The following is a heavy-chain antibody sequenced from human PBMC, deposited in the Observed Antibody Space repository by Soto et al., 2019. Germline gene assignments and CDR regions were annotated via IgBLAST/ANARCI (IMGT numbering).Heavy chain of an antibody. Sequence: SETLSLTCAVYGGSFSGYYWSWIRQSPGKGLEWIGEINHSGRTNYNPSLKSRVTISVDTSKNQFSLKLSSVTAADTAVYYCARGRRRGFYGSGSSVWFDPWGQGTLVTVSS. V-gene: IGHV4-34*01. J-gene: IGHJ5*02. CDR1: GGSFSGYY. D-gene: IGHD3-10*01. CDR3: ARGRRRGFYGSGSSVWFDP. CDR2: INHSGRT.